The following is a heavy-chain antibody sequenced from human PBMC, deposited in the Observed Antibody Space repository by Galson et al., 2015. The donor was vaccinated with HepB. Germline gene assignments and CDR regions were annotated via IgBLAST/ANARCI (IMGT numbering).Heavy chain of an antibody. J-gene: IGHJ4*02. D-gene: IGHD2-2*03. CDR2: TNEDGSRT. V-gene: IGHV3-74*01. CDR3: ARDGYCSSTSCYPDY. CDR1: GFTFRSYW. Sequence: SLRLSCAVSGFTFRSYWMRWVRQVPGKGLLWVSRTNEDGSRTAYVDSVRGRFTISRDNAKNTLYLQMNSLRDEDTDVYYCARDGYCSSTSCYPDYWGQGTLVTVSS.